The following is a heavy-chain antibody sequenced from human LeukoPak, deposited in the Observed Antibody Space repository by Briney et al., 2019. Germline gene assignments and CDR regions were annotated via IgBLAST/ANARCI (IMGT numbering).Heavy chain of an antibody. CDR3: ASVYYGSGSYYDY. J-gene: IGHJ4*02. D-gene: IGHD3-10*01. Sequence: GGSLRLSCAASGYTFSSYGMHWVRQAPGKGLEWVAVIWYDGSNKYYADSVKGRFTISRDNSKNTLYLQMNSLRAEDTAVYYCASVYYGSGSYYDYWGQGTLVTVSS. V-gene: IGHV3-33*01. CDR1: GYTFSSYG. CDR2: IWYDGSNK.